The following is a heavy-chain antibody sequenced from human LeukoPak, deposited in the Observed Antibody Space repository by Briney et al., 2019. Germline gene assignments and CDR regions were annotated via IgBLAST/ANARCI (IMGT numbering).Heavy chain of an antibody. D-gene: IGHD1-26*01. V-gene: IGHV3-30*03. CDR3: ARYGVGATHFDY. Sequence: PGRSLRLSCAASGFTFSSDGMHWVRQTPGKGLEWVAVISYDGSSKYYADSVKDRFTISRDNSKNTLYLQMNSLRTDDTAVYYCARYGVGATHFDYWGQGTLVTVSS. CDR2: ISYDGSSK. CDR1: GFTFSSDG. J-gene: IGHJ4*02.